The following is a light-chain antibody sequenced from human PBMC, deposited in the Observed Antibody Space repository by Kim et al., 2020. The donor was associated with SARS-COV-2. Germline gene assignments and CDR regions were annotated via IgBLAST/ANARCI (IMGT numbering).Light chain of an antibody. Sequence: DRVTLPCRASKDIVNDLGWYQQSQGRAPQRLIYGASNVQSGFPSRFSGGESESEFTPPIDALQPEDFATYFCFKKRAFPITFGQGTRLEI. V-gene: IGKV1-17*01. CDR3: FKKRAFPIT. J-gene: IGKJ5*01. CDR1: KDIVND. CDR2: GAS.